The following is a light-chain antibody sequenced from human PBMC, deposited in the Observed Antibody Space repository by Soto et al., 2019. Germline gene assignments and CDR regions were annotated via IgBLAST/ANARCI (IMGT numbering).Light chain of an antibody. V-gene: IGLV2-8*01. CDR2: EVS. Sequence: QSVLTQPPSASGSPGQSVTISCTGTSSDVGGYNYVSWYQQHPGKAPKLMIYEVSKRPSGVPDRFSGSKSGNTASLTVSGLQAEDEADYYCSSYAGSNNLYVFGTGTNVTV. J-gene: IGLJ1*01. CDR1: SSDVGGYNY. CDR3: SSYAGSNNLYV.